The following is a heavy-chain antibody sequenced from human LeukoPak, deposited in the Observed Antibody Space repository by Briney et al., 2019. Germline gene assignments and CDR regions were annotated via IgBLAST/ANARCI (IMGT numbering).Heavy chain of an antibody. CDR3: ARDVRVAARLFGYYYGMDV. V-gene: IGHV3-48*01. J-gene: IGHJ6*02. D-gene: IGHD6-6*01. Sequence: GGSLRLSCAASGFTFSSYNMNWVRQAPGKGLEWVSYISSSSSTVYHADSVKGRFTISRDNAKNSLYLQMNSLRAEDTAVYYCARDVRVAARLFGYYYGMDVWGQGTTVTVSS. CDR1: GFTFSSYN. CDR2: ISSSSSTV.